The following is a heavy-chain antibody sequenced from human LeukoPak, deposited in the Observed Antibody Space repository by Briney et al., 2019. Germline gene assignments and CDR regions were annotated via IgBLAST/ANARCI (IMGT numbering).Heavy chain of an antibody. J-gene: IGHJ4*02. D-gene: IGHD4-17*01. CDR2: IIPILGIA. Sequence: ASVKVSCKASGGTFSSYAISWVRQAPGQGLEWMGRIIPILGIANYAQKFQGRVTITADKSTSTAYMELSSLRSEDTAVYYCARGPPATVTYPYYFDYWGQGTLVTVSS. CDR1: GGTFSSYA. CDR3: ARGPPATVTYPYYFDY. V-gene: IGHV1-69*04.